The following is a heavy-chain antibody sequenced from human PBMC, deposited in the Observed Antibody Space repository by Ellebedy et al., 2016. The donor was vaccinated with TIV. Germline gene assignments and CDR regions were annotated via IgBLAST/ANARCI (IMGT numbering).Heavy chain of an antibody. J-gene: IGHJ4*02. CDR1: GFTFSSYA. CDR3: ARVQPYGEVDY. V-gene: IGHV3-30*01. Sequence: GGSLRLSCAASGFTFSSYAMHWVRQAPGKGLEWVAVISYDGSNKYYADSVKGRFTISRDNSKNTLYLQMNSLRAEDTAVYYCARVQPYGEVDYWGQGTLVTVSS. CDR2: ISYDGSNK. D-gene: IGHD4-17*01.